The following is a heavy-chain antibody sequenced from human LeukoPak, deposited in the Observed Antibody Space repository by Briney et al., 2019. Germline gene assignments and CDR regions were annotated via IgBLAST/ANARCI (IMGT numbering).Heavy chain of an antibody. D-gene: IGHD2-21*02. V-gene: IGHV4-59*12. CDR3: XXAFXLCGGDCPTPVN. CDR2: IYYSGST. CDR1: GGSISSSY. J-gene: IGHJ4*02. Sequence: ETLXXTXTVSGGSISSSYWSWIRQPPGKGLEWIGYIYYSGSTNYNPSLKSRLTISIDTSKNQFSLRLSSVTAADTAVDYCXXAFXLCGGDCPTPVNWGQGTLVTVSS.